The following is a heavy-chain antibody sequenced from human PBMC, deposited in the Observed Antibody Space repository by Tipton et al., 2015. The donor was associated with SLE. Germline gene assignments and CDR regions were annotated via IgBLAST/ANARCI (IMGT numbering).Heavy chain of an antibody. CDR1: RFTVSSNY. CDR2: IYYSGST. Sequence: LRLSCAASRFTVSSNYMSWIRQPPGKGLEWIGYIYYSGSTNYNPSLKSRVTISVDTSKNQFSLKLSSVTAADTAVYYCARDSGRELGIDYWGQGTLVTVSS. J-gene: IGHJ4*02. D-gene: IGHD7-27*01. CDR3: ARDSGRELGIDY. V-gene: IGHV4-59*02.